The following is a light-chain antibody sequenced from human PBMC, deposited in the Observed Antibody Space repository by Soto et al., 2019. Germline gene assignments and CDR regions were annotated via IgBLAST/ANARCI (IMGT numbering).Light chain of an antibody. CDR2: VDS. CDR3: QVWYSSTDLYV. Sequence: SYELTQPPSVSVAPGQSARITCGGNNIGSESVHWYQQRPGQAPVLVVYVDSDRPSGIPERFSGSNSANRATLTISRVEAGDEADYYCQVWYSSTDLYVFGSGTKV. J-gene: IGLJ1*01. CDR1: NIGSES. V-gene: IGLV3-21*02.